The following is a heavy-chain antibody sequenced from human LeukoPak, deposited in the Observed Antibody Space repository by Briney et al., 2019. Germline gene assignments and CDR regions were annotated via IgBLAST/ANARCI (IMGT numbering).Heavy chain of an antibody. D-gene: IGHD4-23*01. Sequence: GGSLRLSCAASGFTLSNHWMSWVRQAPGKGLEWVANINEDGSVKDYVDSVKGRFTISRDNAKQSMSLQMSGLRDEDTAVYYCARDRDGGYFDYWGQGALVTVSS. CDR2: INEDGSVK. CDR3: ARDRDGGYFDY. J-gene: IGHJ4*02. CDR1: GFTLSNHW. V-gene: IGHV3-7*04.